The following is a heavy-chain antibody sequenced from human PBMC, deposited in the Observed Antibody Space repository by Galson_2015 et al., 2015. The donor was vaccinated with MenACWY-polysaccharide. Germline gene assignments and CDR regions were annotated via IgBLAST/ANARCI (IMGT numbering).Heavy chain of an antibody. CDR3: TTMLYDHATVRFDP. V-gene: IGHV3-15*01. CDR1: GFTFSNAW. CDR2: IKSKTDGGTT. D-gene: IGHD3-16*01. J-gene: IGHJ5*02. Sequence: SLRLSCAASGFTFSNAWMSWVRQAPGKGLEWVGRIKSKTDGGTTDYAAPVKGRFTISRDDSKNTPYLQMNSLKTEDTAVYYCTTMLYDHATVRFDPWGQGTLVTVSS.